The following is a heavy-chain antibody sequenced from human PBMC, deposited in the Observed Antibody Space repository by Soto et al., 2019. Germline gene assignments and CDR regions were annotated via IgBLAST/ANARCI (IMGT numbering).Heavy chain of an antibody. Sequence: QVQLVQSGAEVKKPGASVKVSCKASGYTFSDHDINWVRQASGQGPEWLGWMNPNSGNTGYAQNFQGRVTMTRDTSKRTNYMELSSQRSEAAAVYYSARVWGNWNDDYFEYWGQGTLVTVSS. CDR1: GYTFSDHD. J-gene: IGHJ4*02. D-gene: IGHD1-1*01. CDR2: MNPNSGNT. CDR3: ARVWGNWNDDYFEY. V-gene: IGHV1-8*01.